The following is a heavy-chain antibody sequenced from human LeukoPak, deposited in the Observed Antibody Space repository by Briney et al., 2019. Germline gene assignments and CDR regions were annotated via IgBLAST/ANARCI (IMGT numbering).Heavy chain of an antibody. CDR1: GFTFSSYS. CDR3: AREREAHFWSGYWPGAFDI. CDR2: ISSSSSTI. J-gene: IGHJ3*02. D-gene: IGHD3-3*02. V-gene: IGHV3-48*01. Sequence: PGGSLRLSCAASGFTFSSYSMNWVRQAPGKGLEWVSYISSSSSTIYYADSVKGRFTISRDNAKNSLYLQMNSLRAEDTAVYYCAREREAHFWSGYWPGAFDIWGQGTMVTVSS.